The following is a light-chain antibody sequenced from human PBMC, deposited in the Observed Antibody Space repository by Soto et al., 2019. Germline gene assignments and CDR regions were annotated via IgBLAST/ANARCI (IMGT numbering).Light chain of an antibody. CDR1: SSDVGGYNY. CDR3: SSYTSSNTHVL. CDR2: EVR. Sequence: QSALTQPASVSGSPGQSITISCTGTSSDVGGYNYVSWYQQKPGKAPKLMIYEVRIRPSGVSNRFSGSKSGNTASLTISGLQAEDEADYYCSSYTSSNTHVLFGGGTKLTVL. V-gene: IGLV2-14*01. J-gene: IGLJ2*01.